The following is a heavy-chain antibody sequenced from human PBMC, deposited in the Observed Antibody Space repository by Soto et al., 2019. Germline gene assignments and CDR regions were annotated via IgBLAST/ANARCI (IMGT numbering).Heavy chain of an antibody. CDR1: GGYFSGYY. Sequence: PSETLDLNCAVYGGYFSGYYWTWIRQPPGKGLEWIGEINHSGSTNYNPSLKSRVAISVDTSKNQFSLKLSSVTAADTAVYYCARGYSGSYPYYYYGMDVWGQGTTVS. D-gene: IGHD1-26*01. CDR2: INHSGST. J-gene: IGHJ6*02. CDR3: ARGYSGSYPYYYYGMDV. V-gene: IGHV4-34*01.